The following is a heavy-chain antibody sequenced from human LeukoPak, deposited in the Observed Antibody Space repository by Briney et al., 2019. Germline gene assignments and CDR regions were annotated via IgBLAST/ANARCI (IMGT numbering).Heavy chain of an antibody. V-gene: IGHV3-7*01. D-gene: IGHD2-15*01. CDR1: GFTFSSYS. CDR2: IKRDGSEK. CDR3: ARDIVVVVDASVVDYYHYGMDV. J-gene: IGHJ6*02. Sequence: GGSLRLSCAASGFTFSSYSMSWVRQAPGKGLEWVANIKRDGSEKYYVDSVKGRFTISRDNAENSLYLQMSSLRAEDTAVYYCARDIVVVVDASVVDYYHYGMDVWGQGTTVTVSS.